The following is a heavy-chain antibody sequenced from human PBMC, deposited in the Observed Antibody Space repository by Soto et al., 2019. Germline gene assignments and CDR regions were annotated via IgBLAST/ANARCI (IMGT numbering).Heavy chain of an antibody. V-gene: IGHV4-59*01. D-gene: IGHD3-10*01. CDR1: GGSISSYY. J-gene: IGHJ3*02. Sequence: SETLSLTCTVSGGSISSYYWSWIRQPPGKGLECIGYIYYSGSTNYNPSLKSRVTISVDTSKNQFSLKLSSVTAADTAVYYCARDQGLLWFWELLSPSTAFDIWGQGTMVTVAS. CDR3: ARDQGLLWFWELLSPSTAFDI. CDR2: IYYSGST.